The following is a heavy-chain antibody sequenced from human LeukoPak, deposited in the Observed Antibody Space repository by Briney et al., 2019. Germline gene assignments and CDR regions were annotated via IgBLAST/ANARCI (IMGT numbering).Heavy chain of an antibody. CDR3: AKFWGWDRFGH. Sequence: PGGSLGLSCAASGFTFRSYDMSWVRQAPGKGPEWVSSISGSGSTTKYADSVKGRFTISRDNSKNTLYLQMNSLRAEDTAVYYCAKFWGWDRFGHWGQGTLVAVSS. CDR1: GFTFRSYD. CDR2: ISGSGSTT. V-gene: IGHV3-23*01. J-gene: IGHJ4*02. D-gene: IGHD3-16*01.